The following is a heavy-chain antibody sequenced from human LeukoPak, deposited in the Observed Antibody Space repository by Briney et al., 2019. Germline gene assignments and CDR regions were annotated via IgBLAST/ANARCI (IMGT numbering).Heavy chain of an antibody. CDR1: GASISNSAYH. V-gene: IGHV4-39*01. CDR3: ARLWSTDCSGGTCPHQPNY. J-gene: IGHJ4*02. Sequence: SETLSLTCTVSGASISNSAYHWGWIRQPPGKGLEWIGSINYGGGTHYNPSLKSRVTISADKSKNQSSLKLSSVTAADTAVYYCARLWSTDCSGGTCPHQPNYWGQGTLVTVSS. CDR2: INYGGGT. D-gene: IGHD2-15*01.